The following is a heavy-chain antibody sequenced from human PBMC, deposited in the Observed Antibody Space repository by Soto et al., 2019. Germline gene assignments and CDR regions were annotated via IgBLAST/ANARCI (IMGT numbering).Heavy chain of an antibody. V-gene: IGHV1-18*01. CDR1: GYTFTDYG. CDR3: ARDRYNRGSFDY. J-gene: IGHJ4*02. Sequence: QVQLVQSGAEVKKPGASVKVSCKASGYTFTDYGITWVRQAPGQGLQWMGWINSYNGVTNNAHSFQGRVSMTTDTSTSTAYLGLSSLRSDDTAVYYCARDRYNRGSFDYWGQGSLVTVSS. D-gene: IGHD1-1*01. CDR2: INSYNGVT.